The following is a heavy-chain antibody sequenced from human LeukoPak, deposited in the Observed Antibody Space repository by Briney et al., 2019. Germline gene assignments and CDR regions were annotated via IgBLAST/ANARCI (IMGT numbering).Heavy chain of an antibody. CDR1: GDSISSYY. D-gene: IGHD6-13*01. CDR2: VSYSGST. CDR3: ATQEGIAAAGTVRY. J-gene: IGHJ4*02. V-gene: IGHV4-59*01. Sequence: SETLSLTCTVSGDSISSYYWSWIRQPPGKGLEWIGCVSYSGSTNYNPSLKSRATISVDTSKNQFSLRLSSVTAADTAVYYCATQEGIAAAGTVRYWGQGTLVTVSS.